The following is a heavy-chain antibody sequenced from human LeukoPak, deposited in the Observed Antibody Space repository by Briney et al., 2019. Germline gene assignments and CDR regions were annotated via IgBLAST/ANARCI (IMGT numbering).Heavy chain of an antibody. Sequence: GGSLRLSCAVSGFTFSGYWMHWVRQAPGKGLEWVSHINPDGGITNYADSVKGRFTISRDNSKNTLYLQMGSLRAEDMAVYYCARDSGAYYYYGMDVWGQGTTVTVSS. D-gene: IGHD3-10*01. CDR3: ARDSGAYYYYGMDV. V-gene: IGHV3-74*01. CDR1: GFTFSGYW. CDR2: INPDGGIT. J-gene: IGHJ6*02.